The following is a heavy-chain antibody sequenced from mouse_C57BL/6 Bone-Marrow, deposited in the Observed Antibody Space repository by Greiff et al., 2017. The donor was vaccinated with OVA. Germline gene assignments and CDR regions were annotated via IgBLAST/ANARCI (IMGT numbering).Heavy chain of an antibody. CDR3: ARHGGYYLFAY. CDR2: ISNGGGST. J-gene: IGHJ3*01. CDR1: GFTFSDYY. Sequence: VQLKESGGGLVQPGGSLKLSCAASGFTFSDYYMYWVRQTPEKRLEWVAYISNGGGSTYYPDTVKGRFTISRDNAKNTLYLQMSRLKSEDTAMYYCARHGGYYLFAYWGQGTLVTVSA. V-gene: IGHV5-12*01. D-gene: IGHD2-3*01.